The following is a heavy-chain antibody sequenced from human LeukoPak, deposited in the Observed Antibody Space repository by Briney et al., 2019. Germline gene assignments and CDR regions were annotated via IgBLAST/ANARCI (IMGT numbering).Heavy chain of an antibody. CDR1: GGSISDYY. Sequence: SETLSLTCTVSGGSISDYYRGWIRRPPGKGLEWIGYFYNSGSSTYNPSLKSRVTISVDTSKEQFSLKVNSVTAADTAVYYCTRGAGWLIDYWGQGILVTVSS. J-gene: IGHJ4*02. CDR2: FYNSGSS. V-gene: IGHV4-59*01. CDR3: TRGAGWLIDY. D-gene: IGHD3-16*01.